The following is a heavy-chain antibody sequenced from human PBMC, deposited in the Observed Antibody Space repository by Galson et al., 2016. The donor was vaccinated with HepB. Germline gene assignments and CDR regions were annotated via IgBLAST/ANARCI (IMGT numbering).Heavy chain of an antibody. Sequence: KVSCKASGSTFTSYDINWVRQATGQGLEWMGWMNSNSGNTVYAQKFQGRLTMTRNTSISTANMELSSLTSEDTAIYFCARGRGTFGYWGQGSLVTVSS. CDR1: GSTFTSYD. CDR3: ARGRGTFGY. D-gene: IGHD3-10*01. CDR2: MNSNSGNT. J-gene: IGHJ4*02. V-gene: IGHV1-8*01.